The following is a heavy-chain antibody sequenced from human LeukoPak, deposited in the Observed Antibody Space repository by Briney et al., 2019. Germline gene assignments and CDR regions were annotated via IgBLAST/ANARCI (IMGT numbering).Heavy chain of an antibody. CDR1: GGSINSYY. D-gene: IGHD5-18*01. Sequence: SETLSLTCTVSGGSINSYYWSRIRQPPGKGLEWIGSFYYIQSTNYNPSLKSRVTISVDTSKNQLSLKLSSVTAADTAVYYCARTSVDTSMVRGEYYYYYYGMDVWGQGTTVTVSS. V-gene: IGHV4-59*01. CDR2: FYYIQST. J-gene: IGHJ6*02. CDR3: ARTSVDTSMVRGEYYYYYYGMDV.